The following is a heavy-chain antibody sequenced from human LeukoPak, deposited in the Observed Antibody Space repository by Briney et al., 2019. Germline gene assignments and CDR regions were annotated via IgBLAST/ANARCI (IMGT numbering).Heavy chain of an antibody. V-gene: IGHV4-4*07. CDR2: IYTSGST. D-gene: IGHD6-19*01. J-gene: IGHJ5*02. CDR1: GGSISSYY. CDR3: ARDRVAVAADWFDP. Sequence: SETLSLTCTVSGGSISSYYWSWIRQPAGKGLEWIGRIYTSGSTNYNPSLKSRVTMSLDTSKNQFSLKLSSVTAADTAVYYCARDRVAVAADWFDPWGQGTLVTVSS.